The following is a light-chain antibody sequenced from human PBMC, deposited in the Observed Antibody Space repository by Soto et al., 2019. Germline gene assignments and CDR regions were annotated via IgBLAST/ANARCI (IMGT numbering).Light chain of an antibody. CDR3: HQYNNSWT. CDR2: GAS. V-gene: IGKV3-20*01. J-gene: IGKJ1*01. Sequence: EIVLTQSPGTLSLSPGERATLSCRASQSVSSSYLAWYQQKPGQAPRLIIYGASNTATGIPDRFSGSGSGTEFTLTISSLQSEDFFLYYCHQYNNSWTFGQATKVDI. CDR1: QSVSSSY.